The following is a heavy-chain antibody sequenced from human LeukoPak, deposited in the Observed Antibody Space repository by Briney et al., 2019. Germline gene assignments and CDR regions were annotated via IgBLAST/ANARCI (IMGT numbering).Heavy chain of an antibody. Sequence: SETLSLTCAVHGGSFVDYFWTWIRQSPGKGLEWIGEINHGGITYYNPSLKSRVTISVDRSKTQFSLRLTSVTAADTAVYYCARDGAYGSGTHNWYFDLWGRGALVTVSS. CDR2: INHGGIT. CDR3: ARDGAYGSGTHNWYFDL. CDR1: GGSFVDYF. J-gene: IGHJ2*01. D-gene: IGHD3-10*01. V-gene: IGHV4-34*01.